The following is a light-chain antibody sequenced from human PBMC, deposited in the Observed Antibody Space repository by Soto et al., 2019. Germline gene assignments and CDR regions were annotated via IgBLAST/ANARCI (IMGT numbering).Light chain of an antibody. CDR3: AAWDDSLIGPV. J-gene: IGLJ3*02. CDR2: SNN. Sequence: QSVLTQPPSASGTPGQRVIISCSGGSSNIGSNTVNWYQQLPGTAPKLLIYSNNQRPSGVPDRFSGSKSGTSASLAISGLQSEDEADYHCAAWDDSLIGPVFGGGTQLTVL. V-gene: IGLV1-44*01. CDR1: SSNIGSNT.